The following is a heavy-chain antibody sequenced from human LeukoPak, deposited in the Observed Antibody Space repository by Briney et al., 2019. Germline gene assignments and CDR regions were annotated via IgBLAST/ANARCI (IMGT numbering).Heavy chain of an antibody. CDR2: ISGDGNRI. J-gene: IGHJ6*02. CDR1: GFTFDDFA. Sequence: GGSLRLSCAASGFTFDDFAMHWVRQGPGKGLEWVSLISGDGNRIHYADSVKGRLTISRDNSKNSLYLQMNSLRTEDTALYYCAKAIEPRAAARPYGMDVWGQGTTVTVSS. D-gene: IGHD6-13*01. V-gene: IGHV3-43*02. CDR3: AKAIEPRAAARPYGMDV.